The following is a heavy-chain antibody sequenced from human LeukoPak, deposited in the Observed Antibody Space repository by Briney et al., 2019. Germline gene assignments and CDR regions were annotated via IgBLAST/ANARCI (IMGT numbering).Heavy chain of an antibody. V-gene: IGHV4-59*01. CDR1: GGSISSYY. D-gene: IGHD1-14*01. Sequence: SETLSLTCTVSGGSISSYYWSWIRQPPGKGLEWIGYIYYSGSTNYNPSLKSRVTISVDTSKNQFSLKQSSVTAADTAVYYCAREVGRIGTGDRGAFDICGQGTMLSVSS. CDR2: IYYSGST. CDR3: AREVGRIGTGDRGAFDI. J-gene: IGHJ3*02.